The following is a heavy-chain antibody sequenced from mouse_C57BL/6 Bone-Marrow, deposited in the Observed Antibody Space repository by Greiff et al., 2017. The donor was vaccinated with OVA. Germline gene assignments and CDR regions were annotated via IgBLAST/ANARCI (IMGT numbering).Heavy chain of an antibody. CDR1: GYTFTSYG. D-gene: IGHD2-5*01. J-gene: IGHJ2*01. CDR3: AREGAYSNYFDY. CDR2: IYPRSGNT. V-gene: IGHV1-81*01. Sequence: QVQLQQSGAELARPGASVNLSCKASGYTFTSYGISWVKQRTGQGLEWIGEIYPRSGNTYYNEKFKGKATLTADKSSSTAYMELRSLTSEDSAVYFCAREGAYSNYFDYWGQGTTLTVSS.